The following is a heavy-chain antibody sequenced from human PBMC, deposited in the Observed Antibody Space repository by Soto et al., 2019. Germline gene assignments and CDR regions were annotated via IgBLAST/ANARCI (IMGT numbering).Heavy chain of an antibody. CDR2: PYYSGTT. V-gene: IGHV4-59*11. J-gene: IGHJ4*02. D-gene: IGHD3-3*01. Sequence: NPSETLSLTCTVSGASISTQSWNWIRQAPGKGLEWIGYPYYSGTTNYNPSLKSRVTISADTSKNQVSLKLTSVTAADTAVYFCARGLSWSPYFESWGQGILVTVSS. CDR1: GASISTQS. CDR3: ARGLSWSPYFES.